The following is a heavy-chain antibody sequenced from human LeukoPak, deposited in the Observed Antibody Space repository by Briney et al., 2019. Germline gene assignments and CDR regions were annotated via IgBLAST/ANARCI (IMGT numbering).Heavy chain of an antibody. Sequence: GGSLRLSCAAFGFTFSSYWMTWVRQAPGKGLEWVANIRPDGSGTYYVDSVKGRFIVSRDNAKNSLYLQMNSLRTDDTAVYYCTTNRVAAAGDDWGQGTLVTVSS. CDR3: TTNRVAAAGDD. J-gene: IGHJ1*01. V-gene: IGHV3-7*01. CDR1: GFTFSSYW. CDR2: IRPDGSGT. D-gene: IGHD6-13*01.